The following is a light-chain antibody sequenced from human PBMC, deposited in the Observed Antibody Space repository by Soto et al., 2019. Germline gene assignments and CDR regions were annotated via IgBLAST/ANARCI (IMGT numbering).Light chain of an antibody. J-gene: IGLJ1*01. CDR2: EGS. CDR3: CSYAGSSTYV. Sequence: QSALTQPASVSGSPGQSITISCTGTSSDVGSYNLVSWYQQHPGKAPKPMIYEGSKRPSGVSNRFSGSKSGNTASLTISGLQAEDEADYYCCSYAGSSTYVFGTGDQGHRP. V-gene: IGLV2-23*01. CDR1: SSDVGSYNL.